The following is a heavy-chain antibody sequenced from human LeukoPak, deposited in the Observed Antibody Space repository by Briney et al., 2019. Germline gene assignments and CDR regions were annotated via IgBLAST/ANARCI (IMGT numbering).Heavy chain of an antibody. CDR3: ARAPPGGDYFYYGMDV. J-gene: IGHJ6*02. Sequence: SETLSLTCTVSGGSISSYYWNWIRQPAGKGLEWIGRIYTSGSTNYNPSLKSRVTMSVDTSKNQFSLKLSSVTAADTAVYYCARAPPGGDYFYYGMDVWGQGTTVTVSS. CDR2: IYTSGST. V-gene: IGHV4-4*07. D-gene: IGHD4-17*01. CDR1: GGSISSYY.